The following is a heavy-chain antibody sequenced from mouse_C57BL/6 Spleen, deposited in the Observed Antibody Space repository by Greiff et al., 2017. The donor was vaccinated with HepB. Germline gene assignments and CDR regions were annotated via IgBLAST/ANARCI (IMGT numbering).Heavy chain of an antibody. V-gene: IGHV5-17*01. CDR2: ISSGSSTI. Sequence: EVKVVESGGGLVKPGGSLKLSCAASGFTFSDYGMHWVRQAPEKGLEWVAYISSGSSTIYYADTVKGRFTISRDNAKNTLFLQMTSLRSEDTAMYYCARPRDDYEGGYYAMDYWGQGTSVTVSS. D-gene: IGHD2-4*01. CDR1: GFTFSDYG. J-gene: IGHJ4*01. CDR3: ARPRDDYEGGYYAMDY.